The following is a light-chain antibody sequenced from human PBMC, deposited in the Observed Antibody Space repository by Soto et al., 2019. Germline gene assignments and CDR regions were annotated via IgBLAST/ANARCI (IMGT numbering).Light chain of an antibody. CDR2: AAS. Sequence: DIQMGQSPSSVSSALGDRVTITCGASQGISNYLNWYQHKAGKAPKVLIYAASSLQRGVPSRFSGSGSGTDFTLIISSLQPEDFATYYCQQSYSPLWTFGQGTKVDIK. CDR1: QGISNY. V-gene: IGKV1-39*01. J-gene: IGKJ1*01. CDR3: QQSYSPLWT.